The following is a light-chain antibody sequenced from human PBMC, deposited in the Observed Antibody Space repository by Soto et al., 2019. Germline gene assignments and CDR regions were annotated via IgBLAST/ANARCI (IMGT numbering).Light chain of an antibody. CDR3: SSYAGAGV. V-gene: IGLV2-23*01. J-gene: IGLJ3*02. CDR1: SSGVENYNL. CDR2: EGS. Sequence: QSALTQPASVSGSPGQSITLSCTRTSSGVENYNLVSWYQHRPGKAPKLIIYEGSQRPSGVSDRFSGSKSGNTASLTISGLRAEDEADYYCSSYAGAGVFGGGTKVTVL.